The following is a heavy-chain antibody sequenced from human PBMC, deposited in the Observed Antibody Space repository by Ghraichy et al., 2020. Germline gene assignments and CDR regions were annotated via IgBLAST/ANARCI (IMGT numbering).Heavy chain of an antibody. Sequence: SETLSLTCTVSGGSISSGSYYWSWIRQPAGKGLEWIGRIYTSGSTNYNPSLKSRVTISVDTSKNQFSLKLSSVTAADTAVYYCAGYCSSTSCYYYYMDVWGKGTTVTVSS. CDR1: GGSISSGSYY. CDR3: AGYCSSTSCYYYYMDV. CDR2: IYTSGST. V-gene: IGHV4-61*02. J-gene: IGHJ6*03. D-gene: IGHD2-2*01.